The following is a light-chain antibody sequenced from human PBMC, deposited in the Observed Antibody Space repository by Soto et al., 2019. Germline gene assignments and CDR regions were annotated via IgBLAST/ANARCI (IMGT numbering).Light chain of an antibody. CDR2: GAS. V-gene: IGKV3-20*01. Sequence: EIVLTQSPGTLCLSPGERATLSCRASQSVSSNYLAWYQQKPGQAPRVLIYGASSRTTGIPDRFSGSGSGTDFTLKISRVEAEDVGVYYCMQALQTPLTFGQGTRLEIK. CDR1: QSVSSNY. J-gene: IGKJ5*01. CDR3: MQALQTPLT.